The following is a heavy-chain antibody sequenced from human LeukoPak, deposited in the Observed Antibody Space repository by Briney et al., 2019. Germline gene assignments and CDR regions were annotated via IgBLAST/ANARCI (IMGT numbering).Heavy chain of an antibody. CDR3: AREYCSSTSCYRRYYHYYYGMDV. D-gene: IGHD2-2*01. CDR2: LNPNSGGT. Sequence: ASVKVSCKASGYTLTGYYMHWVRQAPGQGLEWMGWLNPNSGGTNYAQKFQGRVTMTRDTSISTAYMELSRLRSDDTAVYYCAREYCSSTSCYRRYYHYYYGMDVWGQGTTVTVSS. V-gene: IGHV1-2*02. CDR1: GYTLTGYY. J-gene: IGHJ6*02.